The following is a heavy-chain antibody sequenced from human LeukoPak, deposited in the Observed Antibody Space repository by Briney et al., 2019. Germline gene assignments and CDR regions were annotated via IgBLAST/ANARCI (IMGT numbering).Heavy chain of an antibody. CDR2: IYNSGST. Sequence: SETLSLTCTVSGASITSYYWNWIRQPPGKGLEWIGHIYNSGSTSYNPSLKSRVTISLDTSENQFSLKVRSVTAADTAVYYCARRGYSAGPHYYDDWGQGTLVAVSS. J-gene: IGHJ4*02. V-gene: IGHV4-59*01. D-gene: IGHD5-18*01. CDR3: ARRGYSAGPHYYDD. CDR1: GASITSYY.